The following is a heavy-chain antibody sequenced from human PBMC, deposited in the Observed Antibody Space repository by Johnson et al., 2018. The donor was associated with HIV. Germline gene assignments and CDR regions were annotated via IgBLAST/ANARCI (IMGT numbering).Heavy chain of an antibody. Sequence: VQLVESGGGLVQPGGSLRLSCAASGFTFSSYWMSWVRQAPGKGLEWVANIKQDGSEKYYVDSVKGRFIISRDNSKHTLYLQMNSLRADDTAVYHCARDPIAFRNYYGSGSAFDIWGQGTMVTVSS. CDR3: ARDPIAFRNYYGSGSAFDI. J-gene: IGHJ3*02. CDR2: IKQDGSEK. V-gene: IGHV3-7*01. D-gene: IGHD3-10*01. CDR1: GFTFSSYW.